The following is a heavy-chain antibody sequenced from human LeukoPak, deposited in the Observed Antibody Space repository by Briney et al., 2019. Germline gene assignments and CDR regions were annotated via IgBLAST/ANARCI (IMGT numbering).Heavy chain of an antibody. D-gene: IGHD6-13*01. V-gene: IGHV4-61*02. Sequence: SETLSLTCTVSGGSISSGSYYWSWIRQPAGKGLEWIGRIYTSGSTNYNPSLKSRVTISVDTSKNQFSLKLSSVTAADTAVYYCARYSSSWYSPNWFDPWGQGTLVTVSS. J-gene: IGHJ5*02. CDR1: GGSISSGSYY. CDR2: IYTSGST. CDR3: ARYSSSWYSPNWFDP.